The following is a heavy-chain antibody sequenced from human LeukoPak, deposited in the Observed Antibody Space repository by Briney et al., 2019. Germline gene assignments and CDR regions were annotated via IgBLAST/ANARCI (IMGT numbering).Heavy chain of an antibody. Sequence: GGSLRLSCAASGFTFSSYSMNWVRQAPGKGLEWVSSISSGSSYIYYADSVKGRFTISRDNAKNSLYLQMNSLRAEDTAVYYCARTITINWFDPWGQGTLVTVSS. J-gene: IGHJ5*02. V-gene: IGHV3-21*01. CDR2: ISSGSSYI. D-gene: IGHD3-9*01. CDR1: GFTFSSYS. CDR3: ARTITINWFDP.